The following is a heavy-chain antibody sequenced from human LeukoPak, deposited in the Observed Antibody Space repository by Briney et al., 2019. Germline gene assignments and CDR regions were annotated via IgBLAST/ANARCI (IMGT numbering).Heavy chain of an antibody. CDR1: GYTFTGYY. J-gene: IGHJ4*02. D-gene: IGHD3-10*01. Sequence: AASVKVSCKASGYTFTGYYMHWVRQAPGQGLEWMGRINPNSGGTNYAQKFQGGVTMTRDTSISTAYMELSRLRSDDTAVYYCAGVTMVRGDLDYWGQGTLVTVSS. CDR2: INPNSGGT. V-gene: IGHV1-2*06. CDR3: AGVTMVRGDLDY.